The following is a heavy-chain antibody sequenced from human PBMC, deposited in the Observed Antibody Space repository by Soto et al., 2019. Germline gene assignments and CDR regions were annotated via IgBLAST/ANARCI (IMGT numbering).Heavy chain of an antibody. D-gene: IGHD2-21*01. V-gene: IGHV1-18*01. Sequence: QVQLVQSGAEAKKPGASVKVSCKASGYTFKSYGISWVRQAPGQGLEWMGWSSGYNGNTHYSQKFQGKVTMTTVTATSTVYMDLRNLRSDDTAVYYCEKADSIYAGRFSYYHMEVSGTGTMVPVSS. CDR3: EKADSIYAGRFSYYHMEV. CDR2: SSGYNGNT. CDR1: GYTFKSYG. J-gene: IGHJ6*03.